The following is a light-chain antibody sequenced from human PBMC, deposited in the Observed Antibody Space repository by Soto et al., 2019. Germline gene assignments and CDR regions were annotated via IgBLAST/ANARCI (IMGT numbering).Light chain of an antibody. J-gene: IGKJ4*01. V-gene: IGKV1-39*01. Sequence: DIQMTQSPSSLSASVGDRVTITCRAGQSISAYLNWYQQKPGKAPNLLIYSASRLQSGVPSRFSGSGSETDFTLTISNLQAEDFATYYCYQSYNTPLTFGGGTKVEIK. CDR3: YQSYNTPLT. CDR2: SAS. CDR1: QSISAY.